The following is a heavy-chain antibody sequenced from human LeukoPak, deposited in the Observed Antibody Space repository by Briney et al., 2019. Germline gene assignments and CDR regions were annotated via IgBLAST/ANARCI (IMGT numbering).Heavy chain of an antibody. CDR1: GYSFTTYW. D-gene: IGHD6-13*01. CDR2: IYPGDSDA. V-gene: IGHV5-51*01. J-gene: IGHJ4*02. CDR3: ARLLRNIAAAVYYFDY. Sequence: GESLKISCKGSGYSFTTYWIGWVRQMPGQGLEWMGIIYPGDSDARYSPSFQGQVTIPADKSISTAYLQWSSLKASDTAMYYCARLLRNIAAAVYYFDYWGQGTLVTVSS.